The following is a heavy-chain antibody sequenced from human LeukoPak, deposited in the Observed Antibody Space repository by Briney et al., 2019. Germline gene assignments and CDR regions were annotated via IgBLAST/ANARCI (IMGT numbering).Heavy chain of an antibody. V-gene: IGHV3-23*01. CDR1: GSTSGSYV. D-gene: IGHD2-2*01. Sequence: GSLSFSCAASGSTSGSYVLSWVRPATRKGLEWVSVVGGSGGSTYYANPVKGGFTLCRDNPKNTLYLQMNSLRPEDTPVYYCARRYCSTTGGYYIDYGGEGSLVTVPS. CDR2: VGGSGGST. CDR3: ARRYCSTTGGYYIDY. J-gene: IGHJ4*02.